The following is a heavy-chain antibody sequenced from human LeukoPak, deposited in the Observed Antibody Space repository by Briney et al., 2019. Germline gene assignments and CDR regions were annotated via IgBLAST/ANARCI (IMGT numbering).Heavy chain of an antibody. V-gene: IGHV4-30-2*01. CDR2: IYHSGST. D-gene: IGHD2-15*01. CDR3: ARDNCSGGSCWSYAFDI. Sequence: SETLSLTCAVSGGSISSGGYSWSWIRQPPGKGLEWIGYIYHSGSTYYNPSLKSRVTISADRSKNQFSLKLSSVTAADTAVHYCARDNCSGGSCWSYAFDIWGQGTMVTVSS. CDR1: GGSISSGGYS. J-gene: IGHJ3*02.